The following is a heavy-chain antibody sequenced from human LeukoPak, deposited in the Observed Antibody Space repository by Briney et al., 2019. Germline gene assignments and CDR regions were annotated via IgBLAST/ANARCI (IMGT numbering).Heavy chain of an antibody. CDR3: AREVPTNYFDY. D-gene: IGHD3-10*01. Sequence: GGSLRLSCAASGFSFSSYGMHWVRQAPGKGLEWVAVIWYDGSNKYYADSVKGRFTISRDNSKNTLYLQMNSLRAEDTAVYYCAREVPTNYFDYWGQGTLVTVSS. CDR2: IWYDGSNK. J-gene: IGHJ4*02. V-gene: IGHV3-33*01. CDR1: GFSFSSYG.